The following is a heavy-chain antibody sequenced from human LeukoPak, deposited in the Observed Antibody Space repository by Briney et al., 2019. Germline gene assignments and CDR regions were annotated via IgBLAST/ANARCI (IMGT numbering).Heavy chain of an antibody. D-gene: IGHD3-22*01. Sequence: PSETLSLTCTVSGGSISSTNYYRDWIRQPPGKGLEWIGSIYYSGSTYYNPSLKSRLTISVDTSKNQFSLRLSSVTAADTAVYYCSTQYYDSSGYYLVHWGQGTLLTVSS. CDR3: STQYYDSSGYYLVH. CDR2: IYYSGST. J-gene: IGHJ4*02. V-gene: IGHV4-39*01. CDR1: GGSISSTNYY.